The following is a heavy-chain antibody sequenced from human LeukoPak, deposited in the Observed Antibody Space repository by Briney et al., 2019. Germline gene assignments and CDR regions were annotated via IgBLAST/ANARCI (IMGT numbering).Heavy chain of an antibody. Sequence: GAALKISYEGSGSSFTSYWSGWVRPIPGKGLGWMGIIYLGDSDTRYRPSFQGQVTISADKSISTAYLQWSSLKASDTAMYYCARRRNEYSSSWHYFDYWGQGTLVTVSS. CDR3: ARRRNEYSSSWHYFDY. V-gene: IGHV5-51*01. J-gene: IGHJ4*02. D-gene: IGHD6-13*01. CDR2: IYLGDSDT. CDR1: GSSFTSYW.